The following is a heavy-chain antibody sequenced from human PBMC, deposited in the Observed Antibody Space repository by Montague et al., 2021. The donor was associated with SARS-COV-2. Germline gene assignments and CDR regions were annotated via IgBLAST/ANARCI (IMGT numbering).Heavy chain of an antibody. D-gene: IGHD3-10*01. Sequence: GSLRLSCAASGFTVSSNYMSWVRQAPGKGLEWVSVIYSGGSTYYADSVKGRFTISRHNSKNTLYLQMNSLRAEDTAVYYCARDLTYGSGRSYYYYGMDVWGQGTTVTVSS. CDR1: GFTVSSNY. J-gene: IGHJ6*02. CDR2: IYSGGST. CDR3: ARDLTYGSGRSYYYYGMDV. V-gene: IGHV3-53*04.